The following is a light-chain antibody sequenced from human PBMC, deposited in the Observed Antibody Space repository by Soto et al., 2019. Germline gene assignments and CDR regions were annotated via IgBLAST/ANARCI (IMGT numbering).Light chain of an antibody. J-gene: IGKJ1*01. CDR3: KHYNSYSDA. CDR2: KAS. CDR1: QTISSW. Sequence: EIQITQSPSTLSVYVAETVAITCSSSQTISSWLAWYQQKPGKAPKLLIYKASTLKSGVPSRFSGSGSGTEFTLTISSLQTDDFATYYCKHYNSYSDAFGQGTKVDIK. V-gene: IGKV1-5*03.